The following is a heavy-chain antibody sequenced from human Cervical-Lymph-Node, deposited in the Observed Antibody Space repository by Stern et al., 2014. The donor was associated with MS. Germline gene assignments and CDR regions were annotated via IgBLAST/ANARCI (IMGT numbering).Heavy chain of an antibody. Sequence: QITLKESGPALVKPTQTLTLTCTFSGFSLSTSGMRVSWIRQPPGKALEWIARIDWDDDKFYSTSLKTRLTISKDTSKNQVVLTMTNMDPVDTATYYCARSREATSFDYWGQGTLVTVSS. D-gene: IGHD1-26*01. CDR2: IDWDDDK. CDR3: ARSREATSFDY. J-gene: IGHJ4*02. V-gene: IGHV2-70*04. CDR1: GFSLSTSGMR.